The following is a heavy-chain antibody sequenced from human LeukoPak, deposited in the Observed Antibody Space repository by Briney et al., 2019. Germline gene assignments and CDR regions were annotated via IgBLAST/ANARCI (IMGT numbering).Heavy chain of an antibody. Sequence: SETLSLTCTVSGGSISMTSFYWSWIRQPPGQGLEWIGEINHSGSTNYNPSLKSRVTISVDTSKNQFSLKLSSVTAADTAVYYCARESVLLWFGEFGWFDPWGQGTLVTVSS. CDR2: INHSGST. J-gene: IGHJ5*02. CDR1: GGSISMTSFY. D-gene: IGHD3-10*01. CDR3: ARESVLLWFGEFGWFDP. V-gene: IGHV4-39*07.